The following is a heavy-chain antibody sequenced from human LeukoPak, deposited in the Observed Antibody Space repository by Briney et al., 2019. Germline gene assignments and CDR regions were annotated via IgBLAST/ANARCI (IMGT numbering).Heavy chain of an antibody. D-gene: IGHD6-19*01. CDR2: IWYDGSKE. Sequence: QPGGSLRLSCAASGFTFSSYGMHWVRQAPGKGLEWVAVIWYDGSKEYLADSVKGRFTISRDNSKNTVYLQMNSLKTEDTAVYYCASSSSGWLYWGQGTLVTVSS. J-gene: IGHJ4*02. V-gene: IGHV3-33*08. CDR1: GFTFSSYG. CDR3: ASSSSGWLY.